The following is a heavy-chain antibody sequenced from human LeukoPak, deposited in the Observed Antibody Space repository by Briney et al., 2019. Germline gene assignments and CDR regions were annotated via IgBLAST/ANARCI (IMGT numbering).Heavy chain of an antibody. D-gene: IGHD3-10*01. Sequence: SETLSLTCTVSGGSISSSSYYWGWIRQPPGKGLEWIGSIYYSGSTYYNPSLKSRVTISVDTSKNQFSLKLSSVTAADTAVYYCARQGPLYYYGPGTYRDYFDYWGQGTLVTVSS. V-gene: IGHV4-39*01. J-gene: IGHJ4*02. CDR3: ARQGPLYYYGPGTYRDYFDY. CDR2: IYYSGST. CDR1: GGSISSSSYY.